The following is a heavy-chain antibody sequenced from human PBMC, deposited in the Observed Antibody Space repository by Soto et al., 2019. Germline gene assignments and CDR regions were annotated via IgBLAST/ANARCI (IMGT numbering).Heavy chain of an antibody. CDR2: ISYDGSNQ. J-gene: IGHJ4*02. V-gene: IGHV3-30*18. CDR3: AKDQASGQGSFDS. CDR1: GFTFNIYG. Sequence: GGSLRLSCAASGFTFNIYGMHWVRQAPDKGLEWVALISYDGSNQYYADSVRGRFTISRDNSKNTLFLQMNSLRADDTAVYYCAKDQASGQGSFDSWGQGTLVTVSS.